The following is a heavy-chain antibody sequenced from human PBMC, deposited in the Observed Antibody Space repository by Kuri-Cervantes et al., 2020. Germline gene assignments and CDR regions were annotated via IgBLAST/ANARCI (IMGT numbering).Heavy chain of an antibody. Sequence: GESLKISCAASGFTFSSYSMNWVRQAPGKGLEWVSSISSSSSYIYYADSVKGRFTISRDNSKNTLYLQMNSLRAEDTAVYHCARDASLDFWSGYFGYWGQGTLVTVSS. D-gene: IGHD3-3*01. J-gene: IGHJ4*02. CDR3: ARDASLDFWSGYFGY. CDR2: ISSSSSYI. V-gene: IGHV3-21*01. CDR1: GFTFSSYS.